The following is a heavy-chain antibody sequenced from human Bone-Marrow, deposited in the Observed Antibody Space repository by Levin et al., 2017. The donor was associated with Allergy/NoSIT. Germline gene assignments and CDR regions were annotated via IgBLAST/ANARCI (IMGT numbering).Heavy chain of an antibody. CDR1: GFTFRSSS. J-gene: IGHJ4*02. Sequence: GESLKISCAASGFTFRSSSVHWVRQSPGKGLEWVALVSYDGNSEYYADSVKGRFIVSRDNSKNTLYLQMNSLRTEDTAVYYCARGIITSDDYWGQGTLVTVAS. V-gene: IGHV3-30-3*01. CDR3: ARGIITSDDY. D-gene: IGHD1-1*01. CDR2: VSYDGNSE.